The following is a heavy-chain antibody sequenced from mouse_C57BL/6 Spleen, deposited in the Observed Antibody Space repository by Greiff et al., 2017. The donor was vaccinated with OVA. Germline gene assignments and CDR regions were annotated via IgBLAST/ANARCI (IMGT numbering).Heavy chain of an antibody. CDR3: ARDEGGANWDASYAMDY. V-gene: IGHV7-3*01. J-gene: IGHJ4*01. D-gene: IGHD4-1*01. Sequence: EVKLMESGGGLVQPGGSLSLSCAASGFTFTDYYMSWVRQPPGKALEWLGFIRNKANGYTTEYSASVKGRFTISRDNSQSILYLQMNALRAEDSATYYCARDEGGANWDASYAMDYWGQGTSVTVSS. CDR1: GFTFTDYY. CDR2: IRNKANGYTT.